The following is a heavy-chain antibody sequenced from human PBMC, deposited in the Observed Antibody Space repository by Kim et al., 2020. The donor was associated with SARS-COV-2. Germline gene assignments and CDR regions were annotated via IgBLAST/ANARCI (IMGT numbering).Heavy chain of an antibody. J-gene: IGHJ5*02. V-gene: IGHV3-7*01. D-gene: IGHD3-10*01. CDR3: ARDFRGSRDP. Sequence: KYYVDSVKGRFTISRDNAKNSLYLQMNSLRAEETAVYYCARDFRGSRDPWGQGTLVTVSS. CDR2: K.